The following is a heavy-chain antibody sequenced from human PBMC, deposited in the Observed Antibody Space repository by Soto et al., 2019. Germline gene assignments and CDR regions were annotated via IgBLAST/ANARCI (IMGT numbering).Heavy chain of an antibody. CDR3: AKDRQSYGDYDYYCYSMDV. Sequence: QVQLVESGGGEVQPGRSLTISCAASGFTFSTYGMHWVRQTPGQGLEWVAVISYDGTNKFYSDSVKGRFTISRDNFKNTLTLQMNSLTADDTAFYSCAKDRQSYGDYDYYCYSMDVWGLGTRFSDSS. V-gene: IGHV3-30*18. D-gene: IGHD4-17*01. CDR1: GFTFSTYG. J-gene: IGHJ6*02. CDR2: ISYDGTNK.